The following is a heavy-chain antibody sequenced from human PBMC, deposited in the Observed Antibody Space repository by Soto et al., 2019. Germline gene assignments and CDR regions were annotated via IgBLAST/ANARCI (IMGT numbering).Heavy chain of an antibody. J-gene: IGHJ6*02. Sequence: GASVKVSCKASGGTFSSYAISWVRQAPGQGLEWMGGIIPIFGTANYAQKFQGRVTITADESTSTAYMELSSLRSEDAAVYYCARASPYTVDTAMADYYYGMDVWGQGTTVTVSS. CDR2: IIPIFGTA. D-gene: IGHD5-18*01. CDR1: GGTFSSYA. V-gene: IGHV1-69*13. CDR3: ARASPYTVDTAMADYYYGMDV.